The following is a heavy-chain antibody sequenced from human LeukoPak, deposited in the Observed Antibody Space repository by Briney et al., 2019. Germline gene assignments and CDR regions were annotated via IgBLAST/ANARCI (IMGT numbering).Heavy chain of an antibody. CDR3: ARALKYCGGDRGACYFDY. J-gene: IGHJ4*02. V-gene: IGHV4-4*02. CDR1: GGSISSSNW. CDR2: IYHSGST. Sequence: NPSGTLSLTCAVSGGSISSSNWWSWVRQPPGKGLEWIGEIYHSGSTNYNPSLKSRVTISVDKSKNQFSLKLSSVTAADTAVYYCARALKYCGGDRGACYFDYWGQGTLVTVSS. D-gene: IGHD2-21*02.